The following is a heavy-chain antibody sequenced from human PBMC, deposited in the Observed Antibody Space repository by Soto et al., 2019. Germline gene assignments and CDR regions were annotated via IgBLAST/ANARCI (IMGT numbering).Heavy chain of an antibody. Sequence: QVQLVQSGAEVKKPGSSVKVSCKASGGTFSSYAISWVRQAPGQGLEWMGGIIPIFGTANYAQKFQGRVTITADESTSTAYMELSSLRSEDTAVYYCARGPEEMDIVLVLVNWFDPWGQGTLVTVSS. CDR2: IIPIFGTA. CDR1: GGTFSSYA. V-gene: IGHV1-69*12. J-gene: IGHJ5*02. D-gene: IGHD2-2*03. CDR3: ARGPEEMDIVLVLVNWFDP.